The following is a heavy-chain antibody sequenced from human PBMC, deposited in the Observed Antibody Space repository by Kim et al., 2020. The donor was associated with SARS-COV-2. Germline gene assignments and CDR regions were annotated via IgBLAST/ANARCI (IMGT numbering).Heavy chain of an antibody. CDR3: ARDYYGSGSDAFDI. V-gene: IGHV3-48*02. CDR2: ISSSSSTI. J-gene: IGHJ3*02. D-gene: IGHD3-10*01. Sequence: GGSLRLSCAASGFTFSSYSMNWVRQAPGKGLEWVSYISSSSSTIYYADSVKGRFTISRDNAKNSLYLQMNSLRDEDTAVYYCARDYYGSGSDAFDIWGQGTMVTVSS. CDR1: GFTFSSYS.